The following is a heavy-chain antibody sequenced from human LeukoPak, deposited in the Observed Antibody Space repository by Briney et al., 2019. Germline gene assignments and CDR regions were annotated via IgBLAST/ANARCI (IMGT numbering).Heavy chain of an antibody. J-gene: IGHJ4*02. CDR3: AKGYSSGWTRTQYFDY. Sequence: GGSLRLSCAASGFTFSSYGMHWVRQAPGKGLEWVAFIRYDGSNKYYADSVKGRFTISRDNSKNTLYLQTNSLRAEDTAVYYCAKGYSSGWTRTQYFDYWGQGTLVTVSS. V-gene: IGHV3-30*02. CDR2: IRYDGSNK. D-gene: IGHD6-19*01. CDR1: GFTFSSYG.